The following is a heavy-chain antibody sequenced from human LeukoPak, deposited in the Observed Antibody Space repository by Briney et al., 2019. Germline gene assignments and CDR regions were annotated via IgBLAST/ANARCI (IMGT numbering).Heavy chain of an antibody. CDR2: ISYDGSNK. Sequence: GGSLRLSCAASGFTFSSYAMHWVRQAPGKGLEWVAVISYDGSNKYYADSVKGRFTISRDNSKNTLYLQMNSLRAEDTAVYYCARRMRPDGSGTCGMDVWGKGTTVTVSS. J-gene: IGHJ6*04. CDR1: GFTFSSYA. V-gene: IGHV3-30*04. D-gene: IGHD3-10*01. CDR3: ARRMRPDGSGTCGMDV.